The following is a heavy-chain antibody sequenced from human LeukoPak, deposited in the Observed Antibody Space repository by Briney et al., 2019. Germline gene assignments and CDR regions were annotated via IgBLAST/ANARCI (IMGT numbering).Heavy chain of an antibody. J-gene: IGHJ4*02. CDR1: GGSISSSSYY. CDR3: ATSELRYFDWLFPWGY. D-gene: IGHD3-9*01. CDR2: IYYSGST. Sequence: SETLSLTCTVSGGSISSSSYYWGWIRQPPGKGLEWIGSIYYSGSTYYNPSLKSRVTISVDTSKNQFSLKLSSVTAADTAVYYCATSELRYFDWLFPWGYWGQGTLVTVSS. V-gene: IGHV4-39*01.